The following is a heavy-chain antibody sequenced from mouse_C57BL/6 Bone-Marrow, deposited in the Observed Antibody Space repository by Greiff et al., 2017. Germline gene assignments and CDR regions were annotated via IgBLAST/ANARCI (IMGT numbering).Heavy chain of an antibody. J-gene: IGHJ2*01. CDR1: GYTFTSYG. V-gene: IGHV1-81*01. D-gene: IGHD2-9*01. CDR3: ARDALLWLRRRGGRVDY. CDR2: IYPRSGNT. Sequence: QVQLQQSGAELARPGASVKLSCKASGYTFTSYGISWVKQRTGQGLEWIGEIYPRSGNTYYNEKFKGKATLTADKSSSTAYMELRSLTSEDSAVYFCARDALLWLRRRGGRVDYWGQGTTLTVSS.